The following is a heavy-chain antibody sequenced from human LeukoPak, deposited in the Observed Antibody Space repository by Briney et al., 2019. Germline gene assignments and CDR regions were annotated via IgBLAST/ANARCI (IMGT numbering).Heavy chain of an antibody. D-gene: IGHD1-26*01. Sequence: PGGSLRLSCAAFGFTFSSYAMSWVRQAPGKGLEWVSAISGSGGSTYYADSVKGRFTISRDNSKNTLYLQMNSLRAEDTAVYYCAKDRGSQGVFDYWGQGTLVTVSS. CDR3: AKDRGSQGVFDY. V-gene: IGHV3-23*01. CDR2: ISGSGGST. J-gene: IGHJ4*02. CDR1: GFTFSSYA.